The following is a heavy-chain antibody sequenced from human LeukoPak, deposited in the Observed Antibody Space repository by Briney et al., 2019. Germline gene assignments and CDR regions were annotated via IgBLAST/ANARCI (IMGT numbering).Heavy chain of an antibody. J-gene: IGHJ4*02. CDR1: GYRFITFG. CDR3: ARFQASEFRGFDH. CDR2: INPYNGNR. Sequence: ASVKVSCKTSGYRFITFGINWVRQAPGQGLEWMGWINPYNGNRYYAKKFQDRFNMTTDTSTSTVYLELQTLTSDDTAIYYCARFQASEFRGFDHWGQGTLITVSS. V-gene: IGHV1-18*01. D-gene: IGHD3-10*01.